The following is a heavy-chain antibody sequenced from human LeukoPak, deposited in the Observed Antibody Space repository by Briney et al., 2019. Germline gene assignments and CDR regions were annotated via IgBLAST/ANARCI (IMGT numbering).Heavy chain of an antibody. V-gene: IGHV3-23*01. J-gene: IGHJ4*02. D-gene: IGHD3-10*01. Sequence: GGSLRLSCVASGFTFSNYLMNWVRQAPGKGLEWVSGISHSGSSIYYADSVKGRFTISRDNSKNTLYLQMNSLRAEDTAVYYCAKPHTMVRGVITYWGQGTLVTVSS. CDR1: GFTFSNYL. CDR2: ISHSGSSI. CDR3: AKPHTMVRGVITY.